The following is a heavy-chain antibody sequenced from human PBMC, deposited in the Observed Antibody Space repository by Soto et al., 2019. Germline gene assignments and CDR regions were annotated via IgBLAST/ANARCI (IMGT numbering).Heavy chain of an antibody. Sequence: QVQLVQSGAEVKKPGSSVKVSCKASGDTFTTNSLNWVRQAPGQGLEWMGGIIPVVGTTKYAQKYQDRVTITADKSTNTAYMELSSLRSDDTAVYYCARALLYATTYFEFWGQGTPVTVSS. CDR3: ARALLYATTYFEF. D-gene: IGHD2-8*01. V-gene: IGHV1-69*06. J-gene: IGHJ4*02. CDR2: IIPVVGTT. CDR1: GDTFTTNS.